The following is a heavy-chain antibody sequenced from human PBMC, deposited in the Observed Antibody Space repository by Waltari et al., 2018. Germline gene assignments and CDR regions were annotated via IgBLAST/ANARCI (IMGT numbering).Heavy chain of an antibody. CDR2: IIPIFGTA. D-gene: IGHD5-18*01. J-gene: IGHJ6*02. V-gene: IGHV1-69*01. CDR3: ARAVGYSYGNGVYGMDV. Sequence: QVQLVQSGAEVKKPGSSVKVSCKASGGTFSSYAISWVRQAPGQGLEWMGGIIPIFGTANYAQKFQGRVTITADESTSTAYMELSSLRSEDTAVYYRARAVGYSYGNGVYGMDVWGQGTTVTVSS. CDR1: GGTFSSYA.